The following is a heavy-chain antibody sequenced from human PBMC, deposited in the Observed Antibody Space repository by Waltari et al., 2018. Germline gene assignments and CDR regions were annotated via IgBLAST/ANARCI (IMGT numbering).Heavy chain of an antibody. J-gene: IGHJ2*01. CDR3: ATDSSLGSDFDL. Sequence: QVQLVQSGAEVKKHGASVKVSCKVSGDTLYELSMHWVRQATGQVLEWIGGFDPEDGETIYAQKFQGRVTMTEDTSTDTAYMALSSLRSEDTAVYYCATDSSLGSDFDLWGRGTLVPVSS. CDR1: GDTLYELS. V-gene: IGHV1-24*01. D-gene: IGHD6-25*01. CDR2: FDPEDGET.